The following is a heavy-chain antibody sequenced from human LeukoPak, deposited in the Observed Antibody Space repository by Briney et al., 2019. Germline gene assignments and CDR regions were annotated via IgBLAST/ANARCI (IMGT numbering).Heavy chain of an antibody. V-gene: IGHV4-59*01. Sequence: SETLSLTCTVSGGSISSYYWSWIRQPPGKGLEWIGYIYYSGSTNHNPSLKSRVTISVDSSKNQFSLKLSSVTAADTAVYYCARTTEGGYTYDYFYYYYMDVWGKGTTVTISS. CDR3: ARTTEGGYTYDYFYYYYMDV. CDR2: IYYSGST. CDR1: GGSISSYY. D-gene: IGHD5-18*01. J-gene: IGHJ6*03.